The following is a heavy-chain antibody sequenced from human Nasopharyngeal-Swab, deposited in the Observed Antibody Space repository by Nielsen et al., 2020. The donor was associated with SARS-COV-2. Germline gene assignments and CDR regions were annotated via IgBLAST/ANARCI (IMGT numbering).Heavy chain of an antibody. V-gene: IGHV3-30*18. D-gene: IGHD3-10*01. CDR3: AKGGEGDPYYFDF. J-gene: IGHJ4*02. CDR2: ISYDGSDK. CDR1: GFTFSNYG. Sequence: GGSLRLSCVASGFTFSNYGMHWVRQAPGKGLEWVAVISYDGSDKYYADSVKGRFTISRDNSKNTLHLQVNSLRTGDTAVYYCAKGGEGDPYYFDFWGQGTLVTVSS.